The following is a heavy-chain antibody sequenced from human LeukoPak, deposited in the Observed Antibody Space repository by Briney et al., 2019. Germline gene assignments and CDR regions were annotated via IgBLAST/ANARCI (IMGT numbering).Heavy chain of an antibody. CDR1: GGSISSYY. J-gene: IGHJ4*02. CDR2: IYYSGST. CDR3: AREPCGGDCYSGYFDY. V-gene: IGHV4-59*01. Sequence: KPSETLSLTCAVYGGSISSYYWSWIRQPPGKGLEWIGYIYYSGSTNYNPSLKSRVTISVDTSKNQFSLKLSSVTAADTAVYYCAREPCGGDCYSGYFDYWGQGTLVTVSS. D-gene: IGHD2-21*02.